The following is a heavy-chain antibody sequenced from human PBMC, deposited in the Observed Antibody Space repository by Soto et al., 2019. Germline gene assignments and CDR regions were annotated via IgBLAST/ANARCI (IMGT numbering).Heavy chain of an antibody. CDR2: IYYSGST. D-gene: IGHD2-2*01. CDR1: GGSISSSSYY. J-gene: IGHJ6*02. Sequence: SETLSLTCTVSGGSISSSSYYWGWIRQPPGKGLEWIGSIYYSGSTYYNPSLKSRVTISVDTSKNQFSLKLSSVTAAETAGYYCARHWGGYCSSTSCYAGFKYGMDVWGQGTTVTVSS. V-gene: IGHV4-39*01. CDR3: ARHWGGYCSSTSCYAGFKYGMDV.